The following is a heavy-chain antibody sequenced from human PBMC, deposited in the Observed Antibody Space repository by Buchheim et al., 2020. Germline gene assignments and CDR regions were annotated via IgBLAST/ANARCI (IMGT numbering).Heavy chain of an antibody. V-gene: IGHV1-46*01. CDR1: GYTFTSYY. D-gene: IGHD1-26*01. CDR3: ARVSLGSYYLDYYYGMDV. Sequence: QVQLVQSGAEVKKPGASVKVSCKASGYTFTSYYMHWVRQAPGQGLEWMGIINPSGGSTSYEQKFQGRVTITRGPSTSSVDMELSSLRSEDTAVYYCARVSLGSYYLDYYYGMDVWGQGTT. J-gene: IGHJ6*02. CDR2: INPSGGST.